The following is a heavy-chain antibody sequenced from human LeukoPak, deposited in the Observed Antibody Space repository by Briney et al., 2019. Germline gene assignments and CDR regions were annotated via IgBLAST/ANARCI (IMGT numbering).Heavy chain of an antibody. CDR1: GFAFNNYA. CDR2: INDNGGQR. Sequence: PGGSLRLSCAASGFAFNNYAMTWVRQAPGKGLEWVSNINDNGGQRHYADSVKGRFTISRDNSKNTVYLQMNSLRAEDTAVYYCAKTDSSGSLTYFDFWGQGTLVTVSS. V-gene: IGHV3-23*01. CDR3: AKTDSSGSLTYFDF. J-gene: IGHJ4*02. D-gene: IGHD3-22*01.